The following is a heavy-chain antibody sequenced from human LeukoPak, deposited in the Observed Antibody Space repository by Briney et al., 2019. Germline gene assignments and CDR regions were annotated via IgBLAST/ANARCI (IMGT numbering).Heavy chain of an antibody. V-gene: IGHV4-61*02. J-gene: IGHJ3*02. CDR1: GGSISSGSYY. CDR2: IYTSGTT. D-gene: IGHD3-10*01. Sequence: PSETLSLTCTVSGGSISSGSYYWNWIRQPAGKGLEWIGRIYTSGTTNYNPSLKSRVTISVDTSKNQLALKLNSVTAADTAVYFCALYYPGSDPRRAFYIWGQGTMVTVSS. CDR3: ALYYPGSDPRRAFYI.